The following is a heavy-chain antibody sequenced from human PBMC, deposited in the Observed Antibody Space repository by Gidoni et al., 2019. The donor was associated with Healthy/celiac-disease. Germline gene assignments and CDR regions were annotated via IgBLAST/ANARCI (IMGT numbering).Heavy chain of an antibody. D-gene: IGHD1-1*01. CDR2: IYPGESDT. CDR3: ARTTTGTIRPGTYYFDY. Sequence: LEWMGIIYPGESDTRYSPSFQGQVTISADKSISTAYLQWSSLKASDTAMYYCARTTTGTIRPGTYYFDYWGQGTLVTVSS. J-gene: IGHJ4*02. V-gene: IGHV5-51*01.